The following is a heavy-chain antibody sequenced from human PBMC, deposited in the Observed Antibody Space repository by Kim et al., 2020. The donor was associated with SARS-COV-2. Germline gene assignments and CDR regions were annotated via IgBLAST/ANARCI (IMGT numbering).Heavy chain of an antibody. V-gene: IGHV4-59*13. CDR2: VHYKGST. J-gene: IGHJ4*02. CDR3: ARGERRGTLGNYRTGKFDY. Sequence: SETLSLTCTVSGDSINPYYWSWIRQPPGKGLEWIGYVHYKGSTNYNPSLESRVTISMDTSKNEFSLKLNSVTAADTAINYCARGERRGTLGNYRTGKFDYWGQGSLVTVSS. CDR1: GDSINPYY. D-gene: IGHD3-10*01.